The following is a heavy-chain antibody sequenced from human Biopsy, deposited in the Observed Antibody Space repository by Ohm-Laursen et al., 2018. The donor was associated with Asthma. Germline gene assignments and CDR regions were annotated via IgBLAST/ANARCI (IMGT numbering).Heavy chain of an antibody. Sequence: TLSLTCTVSGGSMSSSSYSWGWIRQPPGTGLEWIGSISYTGNTDIPSLRSRVTLSVDTSKNNFSLKLTSVTAADTAPYYFATDSGVLPLGDWGQGSLVTVSS. J-gene: IGHJ4*02. CDR2: ISYTGNT. CDR1: GGSMSSSSYS. V-gene: IGHV4-39*02. CDR3: ATDSGVLPLGD. D-gene: IGHD4-17*01.